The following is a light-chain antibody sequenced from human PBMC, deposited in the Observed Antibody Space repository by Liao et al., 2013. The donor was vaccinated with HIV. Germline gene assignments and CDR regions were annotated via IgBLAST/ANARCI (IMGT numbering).Light chain of an antibody. CDR3: QSLDSSGAVV. CDR2: KDI. J-gene: IGLJ3*02. V-gene: IGLV3-25*03. CDR1: NIRSRG. Sequence: YVLTQPPSVSVAPGQTAVMTCGGNNIRSRGVHWYQQRPGQAPLLMIFKDIERPSGIPERFSGSTSGTRVTLTISGVQAGDEADYFCQSLDSSGAVVFGGGTKLTV.